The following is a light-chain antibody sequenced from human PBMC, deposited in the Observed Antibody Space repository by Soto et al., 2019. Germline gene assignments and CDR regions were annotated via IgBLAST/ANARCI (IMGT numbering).Light chain of an antibody. J-gene: IGKJ1*01. CDR3: LQDYDFPPT. CDR1: QGIRDD. CDR2: ATA. V-gene: IGKV1-6*01. Sequence: AIQMTQSPSSLSASVGDRVAITCRASQGIRDDLAWFQQKPGKAPKVLIYATANLQSGVPSRFSGSGSGTDFTLTISSLQPEDFATYYCLQDYDFPPTFGQGTKVEIK.